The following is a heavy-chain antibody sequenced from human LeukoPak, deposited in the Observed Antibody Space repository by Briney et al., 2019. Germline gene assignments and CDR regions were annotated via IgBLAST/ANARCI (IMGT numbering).Heavy chain of an antibody. CDR2: IIPILGIA. Sequence: SVKVSCKASGYTFTSYDISWVRQAPGQGLEWMGRIIPILGIANYAQKFQGRVTITADKSTSTAYMELSSLRSEDTAVYYCASSSRIYYGMDVWGQGTTVTVSS. D-gene: IGHD6-13*01. V-gene: IGHV1-69*04. CDR3: ASSSRIYYGMDV. CDR1: GYTFTSYD. J-gene: IGHJ6*02.